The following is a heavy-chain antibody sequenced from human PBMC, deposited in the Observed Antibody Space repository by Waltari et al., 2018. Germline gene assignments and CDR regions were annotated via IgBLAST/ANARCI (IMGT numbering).Heavy chain of an antibody. V-gene: IGHV3-53*04. CDR1: VFSVRTIH. D-gene: IGHD6-19*01. CDR2: IYSSGDV. CDR3: ARTPYTSGWPGKFDY. J-gene: IGHJ4*02. Sequence: EVQLVEFGGGLVQPGESLRLSCAAPVFSVRTIHLSWVRQAPGKGPEWVSVIYSSGDVYYADSVRGRFIISRDIFKNTLYLQMSSLKNEDSAVYYCARTPYTSGWPGKFDYWGQGALVSVSS.